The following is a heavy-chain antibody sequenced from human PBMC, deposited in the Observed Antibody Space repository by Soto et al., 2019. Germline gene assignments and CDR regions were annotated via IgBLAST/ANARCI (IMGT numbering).Heavy chain of an antibody. Sequence: GESLKISCKGSGYSFTSYWIGWVRQMPGKGLEWMGTIYPGDSDTRYSPSFQGQVTISADKSISTAYLQWSSLKASDTAMYYCARFAAAGYYGMDVWGQGTTVTVSS. D-gene: IGHD6-13*01. J-gene: IGHJ6*02. CDR2: IYPGDSDT. V-gene: IGHV5-51*01. CDR1: GYSFTSYW. CDR3: ARFAAAGYYGMDV.